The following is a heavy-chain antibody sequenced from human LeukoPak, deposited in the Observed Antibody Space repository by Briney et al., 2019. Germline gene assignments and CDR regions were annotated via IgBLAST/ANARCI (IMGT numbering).Heavy chain of an antibody. D-gene: IGHD3-22*01. CDR1: GFSFSTYG. Sequence: PGGSLRLSCAASGFSFSTYGLHWVRQAPGKGLEWVTFIRFDGGKKNYADSVKGRFAISRDNSKNTVYLQMNSLRAEDTAIYYCAKDGDSTGYYSSYYNHMDVWGKGTSVTISS. V-gene: IGHV3-30*02. CDR3: AKDGDSTGYYSSYYNHMDV. J-gene: IGHJ6*03. CDR2: IRFDGGKK.